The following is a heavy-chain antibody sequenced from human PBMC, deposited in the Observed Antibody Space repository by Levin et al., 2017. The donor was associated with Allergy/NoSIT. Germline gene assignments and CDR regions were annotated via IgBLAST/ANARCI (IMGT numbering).Heavy chain of an antibody. CDR2: ISYDGSNK. CDR3: AKEVYYGSGSYPDY. Sequence: GGSLRLSCAASGFTFSSYGMHWVRQAPGKGLDWVAAISYDGSNKYYGDSLKGRSTISRDNSKNTLYLQMNNLRAEDTAVYYCAKEVYYGSGSYPDYWGQGTLVTVSS. D-gene: IGHD3-10*01. J-gene: IGHJ4*02. V-gene: IGHV3-30*18. CDR1: GFTFSSYG.